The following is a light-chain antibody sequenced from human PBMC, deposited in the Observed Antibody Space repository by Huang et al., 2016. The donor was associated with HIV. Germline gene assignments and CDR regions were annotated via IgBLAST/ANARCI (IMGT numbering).Light chain of an antibody. J-gene: IGKJ2*01. CDR2: GAS. Sequence: EMVMTQSPATLSVSPGERATLSCRASQSVRSNLAWYQQKAGQAPRLLIYGASTRATGIPARFSGSVSGTEFTLTISSLQSEDFAVYYCQQYNDWLPYTFGQGTKLEIK. CDR1: QSVRSN. V-gene: IGKV3-15*01. CDR3: QQYNDWLPYT.